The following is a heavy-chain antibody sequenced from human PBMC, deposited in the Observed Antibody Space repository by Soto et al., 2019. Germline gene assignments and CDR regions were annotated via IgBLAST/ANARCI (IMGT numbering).Heavy chain of an antibody. CDR2: IYPSDSDT. Sequence: GESLKISCKGSGYSFTSYWIGWVRQMPGKGLEWMGIIYPSDSDTRYSPSFQGQVTISADKSISTAYLQWSSLKASDTAMYYCARHPYYYYYGMDVWGQGTTVTVS. CDR3: ARHPYYYYYGMDV. J-gene: IGHJ6*02. CDR1: GYSFTSYW. V-gene: IGHV5-51*01.